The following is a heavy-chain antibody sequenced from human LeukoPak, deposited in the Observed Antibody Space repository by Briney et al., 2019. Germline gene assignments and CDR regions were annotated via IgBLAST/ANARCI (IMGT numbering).Heavy chain of an antibody. V-gene: IGHV1-2*02. J-gene: IGHJ4*02. CDR2: INPNSGGT. CDR3: GRVSLLSGYYFDY. CDR1: GYTFTGYY. Sequence: VASVKVSCKASGYTFTGYYMHWVRQAPGQGLEWMGWINPNSGGTNNAQKFQGRVTMPRDTSISTAYMELSRLRSDDTAVYYCGRVSLLSGYYFDYWGQGTLVTVSS. D-gene: IGHD2-15*01.